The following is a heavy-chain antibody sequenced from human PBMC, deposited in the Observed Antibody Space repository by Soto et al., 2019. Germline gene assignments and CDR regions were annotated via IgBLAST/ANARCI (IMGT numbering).Heavy chain of an antibody. CDR1: GGSISSGGYY. J-gene: IGHJ6*03. CDR2: IYYSGST. CDR3: ARIRSGSYYIYYYYLDV. V-gene: IGHV4-31*03. D-gene: IGHD3-10*01. Sequence: PSETLSLTCTVSGGSISSGGYYWSWIRQHPGKGLEWIGYIYYSGSTYYNPSLKSRVTISVGTSKNQFSLKLSSVTAADTAVYYCARIRSGSYYIYYYYLDVWGKGTTVTVSS.